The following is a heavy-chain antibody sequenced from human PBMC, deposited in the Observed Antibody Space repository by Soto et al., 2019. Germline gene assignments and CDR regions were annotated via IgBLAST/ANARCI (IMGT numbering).Heavy chain of an antibody. CDR1: GDSVSSDGYY. V-gene: IGHV4-61*08. J-gene: IGHJ4*02. CDR2: IYYTGST. CDR3: ARGSKSSGWYFDY. D-gene: IGHD6-19*01. Sequence: QVQLQESGPGLVKPWETLSLTCTVSGDSVSSDGYYLNWIRQPPGKGLEWIGYIYYTGSTNYNPSLKSRVTISLDTSQNRFSLKLTSVTAADTAVYFCARGSKSSGWYFDYWGQGKLVAVSS.